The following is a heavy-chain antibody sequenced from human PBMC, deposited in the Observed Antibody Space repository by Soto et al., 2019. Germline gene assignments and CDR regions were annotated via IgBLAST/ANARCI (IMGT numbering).Heavy chain of an antibody. J-gene: IGHJ3*02. CDR3: ARARAHGFDI. V-gene: IGHV1-18*01. CDR2: ISADKGNT. CDR1: GYTFTSNG. Sequence: QVQLVQSGAEVKKPGASVKVSCKASGYTFTSNGISWVRQAPGQGLEWMGWISADKGNTNYAQKLQGRVTMTRDTSTSTVYMELRSLRSEDTAVYFCARARAHGFDIWGQGTMVTVSS.